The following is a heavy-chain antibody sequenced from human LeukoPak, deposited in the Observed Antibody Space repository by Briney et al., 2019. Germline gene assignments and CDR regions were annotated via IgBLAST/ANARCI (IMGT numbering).Heavy chain of an antibody. J-gene: IGHJ4*02. CDR2: ISSSSSYI. Sequence: GGSLRLSRAASGFTFSSYSMNWVRQAPGKGLEWVSSISSSSSYIYYADSVKGRFTISRDNAKNSLYLQMNSLRAEDTAVYYCARGLSAASYFDYWGQGTLVTVSS. D-gene: IGHD2-15*01. V-gene: IGHV3-21*01. CDR3: ARGLSAASYFDY. CDR1: GFTFSSYS.